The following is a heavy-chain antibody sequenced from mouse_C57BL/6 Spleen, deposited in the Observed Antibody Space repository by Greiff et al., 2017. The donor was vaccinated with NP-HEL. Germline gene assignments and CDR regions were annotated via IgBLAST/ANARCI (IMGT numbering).Heavy chain of an antibody. CDR2: INPNYGTT. J-gene: IGHJ1*03. V-gene: IGHV1-39*01. Sequence: VQLKESGPELAKPGASVKISCKASGYSFTDYNMNWVKQSNGKSLEWIGVINPNYGTTSYNQKFKGKATLTVDQSSSTAYMQLNSLTSEDSAVYYCARGNYYGSNWYFDVWGTGTTVTVSS. CDR1: GYSFTDYN. D-gene: IGHD1-1*01. CDR3: ARGNYYGSNWYFDV.